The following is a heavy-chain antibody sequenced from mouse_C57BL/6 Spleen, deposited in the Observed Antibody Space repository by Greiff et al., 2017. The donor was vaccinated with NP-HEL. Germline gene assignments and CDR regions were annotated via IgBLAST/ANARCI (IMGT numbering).Heavy chain of an antibody. Sequence: EVKLVESGGGLVQSGRSLRLSCATSGFTFSDFYMEWVRQAPGKGLEWIAASRNKANDYTTEYSASVKGLFIVSRDTSQSILYLQMNALRAEDTAIYYCARATHWDGYWYFDVWGTGTTVTVSS. CDR2: SRNKANDYTT. D-gene: IGHD4-1*01. CDR3: ARATHWDGYWYFDV. CDR1: GFTFSDFY. J-gene: IGHJ1*03. V-gene: IGHV7-1*01.